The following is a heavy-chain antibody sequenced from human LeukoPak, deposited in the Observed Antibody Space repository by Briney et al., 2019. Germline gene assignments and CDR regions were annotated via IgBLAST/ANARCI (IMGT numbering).Heavy chain of an antibody. D-gene: IGHD3-3*01. CDR2: ISGSGGSI. V-gene: IGHV3-23*01. CDR1: GFTFSSYA. J-gene: IGHJ4*02. Sequence: GGSLRLSCAASGFTFSSYAMSWVRQAPGKGLEWVSAISGSGGSIYYADSVKGRFTISRDNSKNTLYLQMNSLRAEDTAVYYCAKDEHEDYDFWSGYYTGVDYWGQGTLVTVSS. CDR3: AKDEHEDYDFWSGYYTGVDY.